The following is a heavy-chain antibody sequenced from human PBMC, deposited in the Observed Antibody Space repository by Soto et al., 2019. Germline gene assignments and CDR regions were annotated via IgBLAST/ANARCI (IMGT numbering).Heavy chain of an antibody. V-gene: IGHV4-59*02. CDR2: TSYTGNT. CDR1: GFSVTSHH. D-gene: IGHD4-4*01. J-gene: IGHJ1*01. CDR3: ARETHAGLNNYLEP. Sequence: SGTXSLTCFVSGFSVTSHHFSLMRQFPGQGRELIAYTSYTGNTNYTHSLQRRVNISLDTSKNQLSLKLTSMTAEDTAVYSCARETHAGLNNYLEPWGQGTLVTVSS.